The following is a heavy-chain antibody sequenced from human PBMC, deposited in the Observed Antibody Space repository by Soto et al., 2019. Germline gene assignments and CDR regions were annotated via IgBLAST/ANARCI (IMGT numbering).Heavy chain of an antibody. CDR3: ARDRRPYCISTSCVGYYYYGMDV. D-gene: IGHD2-2*01. J-gene: IGHJ6*01. CDR2: IYYSGST. V-gene: IGHV4-31*03. Sequence: QVKLQESGPGLGKPSQTLSLTCTVSGGSISSGGYYWSWIRQHPGTGLEWIGYIYYSGSTYYHPSIKSRVNISVDTSKNQFSLTLSSVTAADTAVYYCARDRRPYCISTSCVGYYYYGMDVW. CDR1: GGSISSGGYY.